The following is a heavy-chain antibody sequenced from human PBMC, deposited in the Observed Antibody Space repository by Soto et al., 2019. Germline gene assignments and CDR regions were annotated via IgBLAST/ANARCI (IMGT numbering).Heavy chain of an antibody. V-gene: IGHV3-23*01. CDR2: ISGSGDST. Sequence: SGISGSGDSTYYADSVKGRFTISRDNSKNTLYLQMNSLRAEDTAVYYCARGSGSSGWYVRAEYFQHWGQGTLVTSPQ. CDR3: ARGSGSSGWYVRAEYFQH. D-gene: IGHD6-19*01. J-gene: IGHJ1*01.